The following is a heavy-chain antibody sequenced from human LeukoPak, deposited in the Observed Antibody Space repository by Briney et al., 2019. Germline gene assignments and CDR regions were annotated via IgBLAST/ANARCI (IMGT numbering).Heavy chain of an antibody. J-gene: IGHJ6*03. CDR3: ARGYVTGFHMDV. V-gene: IGHV3-30*03. CDR2: ISYDGSNK. CDR1: GFTFSSYW. Sequence: GGSLRLSCAASGFTFSSYWMHWVRQVPGKGLEWVAVISYDGSNKYYADSVKGRFTISRDNSKNTLYLQMNSLRAEDTAVYYCARGYVTGFHMDVWGKGTTVTVSS. D-gene: IGHD2-15*01.